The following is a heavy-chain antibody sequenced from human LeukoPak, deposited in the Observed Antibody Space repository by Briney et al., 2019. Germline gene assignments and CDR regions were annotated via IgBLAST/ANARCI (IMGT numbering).Heavy chain of an antibody. Sequence: SETLSLTCSVSVDSITTRGFYWGWIRQSPGKGLEWIGTMYYGESTYYNPSLKSRVTISVDTSRNQFSLKLSSVTAADTAVYYCAVGRLGSYYKFYNWFDPWGQGTLVTVSS. CDR2: MYYGEST. CDR3: AVGRLGSYYKFYNWFDP. J-gene: IGHJ5*02. CDR1: VDSITTRGFY. V-gene: IGHV4-39*01. D-gene: IGHD3-10*01.